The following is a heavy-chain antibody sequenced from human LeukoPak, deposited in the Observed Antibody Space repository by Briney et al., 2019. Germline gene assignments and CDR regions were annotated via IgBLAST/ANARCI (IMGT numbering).Heavy chain of an antibody. CDR1: GFTFSSDG. D-gene: IGHD3-16*01. V-gene: IGHV3-30*03. J-gene: IGHJ4*02. CDR2: ISYDGSNK. CDR3: ARTQLGFDY. Sequence: GGSLRLSCAASGFTFSSDGMHWVRQALGKGLEWVAVISYDGSNKFYADSVKGRFTISRDKSKNTLYLQMNSLRAEDTAVYYCARTQLGFDYWGQGTLVTVSS.